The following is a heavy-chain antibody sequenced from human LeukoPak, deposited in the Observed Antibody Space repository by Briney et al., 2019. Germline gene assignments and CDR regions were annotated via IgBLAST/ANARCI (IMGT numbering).Heavy chain of an antibody. J-gene: IGHJ6*03. D-gene: IGHD4/OR15-4a*01. CDR2: IYTSGST. CDR1: GGSISSYY. Sequence: SETLSLTCTVSGGSISSYYWSWIRQPAGKGLEWIGRIYTSGSTNYNPSLKSRVTMSVDTSKNQFSLKLSSVTAADTAVYYCARSPLGANYYYYMDVWGKGTTVTVSS. CDR3: ARSPLGANYYYYMDV. V-gene: IGHV4-4*07.